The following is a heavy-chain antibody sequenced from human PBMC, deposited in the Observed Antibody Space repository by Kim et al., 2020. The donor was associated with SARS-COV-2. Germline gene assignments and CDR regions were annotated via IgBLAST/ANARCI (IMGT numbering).Heavy chain of an antibody. Sequence: SETLSLTCTVSGGSIRSYYWSWVRQPPGKGLEWIGYIYYSGSTNYNPSLKSRVPISVDTSKNQFSLKLSSLTAADTAVHYCARSPSSAWSDGYFDYCG. CDR3: ARSPSSAWSDGYFDY. J-gene: IGHJ4*01. CDR2: IYYSGST. V-gene: IGHV4-59*08. CDR1: GGSIRSYY. D-gene: IGHD6-19*01.